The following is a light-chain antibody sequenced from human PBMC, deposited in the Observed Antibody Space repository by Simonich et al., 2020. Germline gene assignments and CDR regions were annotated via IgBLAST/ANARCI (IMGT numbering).Light chain of an antibody. V-gene: IGLV4-60*03. CDR3: ETWDSNTRV. CDR2: LEGSGSY. Sequence: QPVLTQSSSASASLGSSVKLTCTLSSGQSSYIIAWPQPQPGKAPGYLMKLEGSGSYNKGSGVPYRFSGSSSGADRYLTISNLQSEDEADYYCETWDSNTRVFGGGTKLTVL. J-gene: IGLJ3*02. CDR1: SGQSSYI.